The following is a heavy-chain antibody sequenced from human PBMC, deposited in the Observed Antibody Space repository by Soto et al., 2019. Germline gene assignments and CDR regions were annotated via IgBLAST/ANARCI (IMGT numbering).Heavy chain of an antibody. Sequence: AAVKVSCKVSGYTLTELSMHWVRQAPGKGREGMGGLDSEEGETIYAQKFQGRVTMPEDTSTDTAYMELSSLRSEDTVVYYCAMMYSSGPKGAFDIWGQGTMVTVSS. V-gene: IGHV1-24*01. CDR2: LDSEEGET. CDR1: GYTLTELS. CDR3: AMMYSSGPKGAFDI. J-gene: IGHJ3*02. D-gene: IGHD6-19*01.